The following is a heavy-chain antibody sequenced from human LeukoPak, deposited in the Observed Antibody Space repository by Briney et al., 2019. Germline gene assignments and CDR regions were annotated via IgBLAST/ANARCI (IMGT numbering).Heavy chain of an antibody. V-gene: IGHV3-48*04. CDR3: ASMTTYCGGDCYFFDY. J-gene: IGHJ4*02. Sequence: GGSLRLSCAASGFTFSTYSMNWVRQAPGKGLEWVSYISSSSTTIYYADSVKGRFTISRDNAKNSLYLQMNSLRAEDTAVYYCASMTTYCGGDCYFFDYWGQGTLVTVSS. CDR2: ISSSSTTI. D-gene: IGHD2-21*02. CDR1: GFTFSTYS.